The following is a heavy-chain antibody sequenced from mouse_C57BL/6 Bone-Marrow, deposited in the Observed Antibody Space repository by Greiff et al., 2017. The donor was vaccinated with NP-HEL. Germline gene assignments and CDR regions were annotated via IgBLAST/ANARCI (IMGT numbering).Heavy chain of an antibody. J-gene: IGHJ1*03. Sequence: EVQVVESGPGLVKPSQSLSLTCSVTGYSITSGYYWNWIRQFPGNKLEWMGYISYDGSNNYNPSLKNRISITRDTSKNQFFLKLNSVTTEDTATYYCASGTARYFDVWGTGTTVTVSS. V-gene: IGHV3-6*01. CDR1: GYSITSGYY. D-gene: IGHD1-1*01. CDR2: ISYDGSN. CDR3: ASGTARYFDV.